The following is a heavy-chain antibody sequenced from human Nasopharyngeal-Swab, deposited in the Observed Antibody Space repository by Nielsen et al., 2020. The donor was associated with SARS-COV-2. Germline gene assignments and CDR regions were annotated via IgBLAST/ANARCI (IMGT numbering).Heavy chain of an antibody. D-gene: IGHD2-8*02. J-gene: IGHJ3*02. CDR1: GFTFSDYY. Sequence: GGSLRLSCAASGFTFSDYYMSWIRQAPGKGLEWVSYISSSGSTIYYADSVKGRFTISRDNAKNSLYLQMNSLRAEDTAVYYCTRGPPYTDTYWDAFDIWGQGTMVSVSS. CDR3: TRGPPYTDTYWDAFDI. V-gene: IGHV3-11*01. CDR2: ISSSGSTI.